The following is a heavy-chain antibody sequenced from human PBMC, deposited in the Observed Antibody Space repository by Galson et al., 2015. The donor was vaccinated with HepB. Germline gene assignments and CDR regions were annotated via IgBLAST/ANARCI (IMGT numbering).Heavy chain of an antibody. CDR1: GGSFSGYY. V-gene: IGHV4-34*01. CDR2: INHSGNT. D-gene: IGHD3-3*01. J-gene: IGHJ5*02. Sequence: LSLTCAVYGGSFSGYYWSWIRQPPGKGLEWIGEINHSGNTNYNPSLKSRVTISVDTSKNQFSLKLSSVTAADTAVYYCARFGGFDGNFGVVIGLDPWGQGTLVTVSS. CDR3: ARFGGFDGNFGVVIGLDP.